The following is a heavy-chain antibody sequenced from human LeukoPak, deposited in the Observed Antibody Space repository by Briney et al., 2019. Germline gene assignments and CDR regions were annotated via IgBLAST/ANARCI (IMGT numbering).Heavy chain of an antibody. CDR1: GFTFSSYG. CDR2: IRYDGSNK. CDR3: ATDEPCSSTSCLRYYYYYYMDV. J-gene: IGHJ6*03. Sequence: GGSLRLSCAASGFTFSSYGMHWVRQAPGKGLEWVAFIRYDGSNKYYADSVKGRFTISRDNSKNTLYLQMNSLRAEDTAVYYCATDEPCSSTSCLRYYYYYYMDVWGKGTTVTVSS. D-gene: IGHD2-2*01. V-gene: IGHV3-30*02.